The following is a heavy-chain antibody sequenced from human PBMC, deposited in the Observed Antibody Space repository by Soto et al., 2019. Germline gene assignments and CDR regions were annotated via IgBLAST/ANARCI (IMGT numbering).Heavy chain of an antibody. Sequence: PGGSLRLSCEASGFIFSSHWMHWVRQSAEKGLVWVSRINSDGSSTAYADSVKGRFTISRDNAKNTLYLQMNSLRVEDTAVYYCARDRPDISNPTDPPMFDYWGQGTQVTVSS. V-gene: IGHV3-74*01. D-gene: IGHD6-6*01. CDR2: INSDGSST. CDR1: GFIFSSHW. CDR3: ARDRPDISNPTDPPMFDY. J-gene: IGHJ4*02.